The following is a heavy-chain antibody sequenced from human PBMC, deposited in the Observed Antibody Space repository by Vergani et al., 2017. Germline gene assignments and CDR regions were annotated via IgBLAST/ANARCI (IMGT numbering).Heavy chain of an antibody. CDR1: GFTFSSYG. V-gene: IGHV3-30*18. CDR3: AKLADPFDY. CDR2: ISYDGSNK. J-gene: IGHJ4*02. Sequence: VQLVESGGGLVQPGGSLRLSCAASGFTFSSYGRHGVRQAPGKGLEWVAVISYDGSNKYYADSVKGRFTIARDNSKNTLYLQMNSLRAEATAVYYCAKLADPFDYWGQGTLVTVSS.